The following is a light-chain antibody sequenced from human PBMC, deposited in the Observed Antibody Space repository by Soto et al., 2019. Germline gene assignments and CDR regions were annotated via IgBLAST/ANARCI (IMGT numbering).Light chain of an antibody. CDR3: QQYNSYSGT. J-gene: IGKJ1*01. CDR1: QSISSW. V-gene: IGKV1-5*01. Sequence: DIQMTQSPSTLSASVGDRVTITCRASQSISSWLAWYQQKPGKVPKLLIYDASSLEGGVPSRFSGSGSGTEFTLTISSLQPDDFATYYCQQYNSYSGTFGRGTKVEIK. CDR2: DAS.